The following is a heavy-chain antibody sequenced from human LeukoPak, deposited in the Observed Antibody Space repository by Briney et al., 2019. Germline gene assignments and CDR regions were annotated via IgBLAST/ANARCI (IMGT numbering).Heavy chain of an antibody. J-gene: IGHJ4*02. Sequence: TGGSLRLSCAASGFTFSSYSMNWVRQAPGKGLEWVSSISSSSSYIYYADSVKGRFTISRDNAKNSLYLQMNSLRAEDTAVYYCARDLDSSGLVAYWGRGTLVTVSS. V-gene: IGHV3-21*01. CDR3: ARDLDSSGLVAY. CDR1: GFTFSSYS. CDR2: ISSSSSYI. D-gene: IGHD6-19*01.